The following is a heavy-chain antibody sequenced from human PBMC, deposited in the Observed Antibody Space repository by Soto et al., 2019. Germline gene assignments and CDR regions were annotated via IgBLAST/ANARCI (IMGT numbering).Heavy chain of an antibody. J-gene: IGHJ4*02. CDR1: GGSISSGDYY. CDR2: IYYSGST. V-gene: IGHV4-30-4*01. D-gene: IGHD4-17*01. Sequence: SETLSLTCTVSGGSISSGDYYWSWIRQPPGKGLEWIGYIYYSGSTYYNPSLKSRVTISVDTSKNQFSLKLSSVTAADTAVYYCARDNGDYYFDYWGQGTLVTVSS. CDR3: ARDNGDYYFDY.